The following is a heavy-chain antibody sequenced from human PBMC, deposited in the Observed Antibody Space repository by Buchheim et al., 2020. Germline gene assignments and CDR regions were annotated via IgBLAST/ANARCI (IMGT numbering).Heavy chain of an antibody. CDR2: IYTSGST. V-gene: IGHV4-61*02. CDR3: ARASGSYYDSSGYYREIQYYFDY. D-gene: IGHD3-22*01. CDR1: GDSISSGSYY. Sequence: QVQLQESGPGLVKPSQTLSLTCTVSGDSISSGSYYWSWIRQPAGKGLEWIGRIYTSGSTTYSPSLKSRVTISVDTSNNHFSLKLSSVTAADTAVYYCARASGSYYDSSGYYREIQYYFDYWGQGTL. J-gene: IGHJ4*02.